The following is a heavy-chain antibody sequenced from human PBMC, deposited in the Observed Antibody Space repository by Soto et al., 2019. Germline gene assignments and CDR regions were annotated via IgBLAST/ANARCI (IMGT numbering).Heavy chain of an antibody. CDR1: GFTFNNYA. CDR3: ARAISSSWSYFDY. D-gene: IGHD6-13*01. CDR2: IIGSGNII. J-gene: IGHJ4*02. Sequence: EVPLLESGGGLVQPGGSLRLSCAASGFTFNNYAMSWVRQAPGRGLEWVSAIIGSGNIIHYADSVKRRFTISRDNSKNTLYLQMSSLRAEDTAVYYCARAISSSWSYFDYWGQGTLVTVSS. V-gene: IGHV3-23*01.